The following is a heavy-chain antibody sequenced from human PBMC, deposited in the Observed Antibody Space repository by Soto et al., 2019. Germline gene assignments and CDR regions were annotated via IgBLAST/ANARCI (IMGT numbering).Heavy chain of an antibody. CDR3: TTDGFTGIVGI. CDR2: IRSKTSSETR. D-gene: IGHD3-22*01. J-gene: IGHJ3*02. Sequence: PGGSLRLSWAASGFPFTKAWMTWVRQAPGKGLEWVGRIRSKTSSETREYAAPVKGRFTISRDDSKNMLYLEMNSLKIEDTGVYYCTTDGFTGIVGIWGQGTMVTV. CDR1: GFPFTKAW. V-gene: IGHV3-15*01.